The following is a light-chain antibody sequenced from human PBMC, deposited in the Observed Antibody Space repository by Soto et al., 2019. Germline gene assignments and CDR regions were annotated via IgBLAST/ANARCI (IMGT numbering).Light chain of an antibody. Sequence: EIVMTQSPATLSVSPGERATLSCRASQSVSSNLAWYQQKPGQAPTLLIYGASTRATGIPARFRGSGSGTEFTPTISSLQSEDFEVYYCQQGGGTFGQGTKVEIK. J-gene: IGKJ1*01. CDR3: QQGGGT. V-gene: IGKV3-15*01. CDR1: QSVSSN. CDR2: GAS.